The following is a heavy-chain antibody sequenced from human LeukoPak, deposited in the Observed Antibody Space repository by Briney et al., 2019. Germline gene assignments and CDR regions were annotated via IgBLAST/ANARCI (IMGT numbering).Heavy chain of an antibody. CDR2: IKSDGSDT. D-gene: IGHD3-10*01. Sequence: PGGSLRLSCAASGFTFSSYWMHWVRQAPGRGLLWVSRIKSDGSDTTYADDVKGRFTISRDNAKNTLYLQMNSLRAEDTAVYYCARDNYYGLGRPDYWGQGTLVTVS. CDR1: GFTFSSYW. CDR3: ARDNYYGLGRPDY. J-gene: IGHJ4*02. V-gene: IGHV3-74*01.